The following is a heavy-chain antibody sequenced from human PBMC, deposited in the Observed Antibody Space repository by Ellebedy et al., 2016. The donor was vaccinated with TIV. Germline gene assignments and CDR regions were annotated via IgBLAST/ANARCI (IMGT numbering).Heavy chain of an antibody. CDR2: IYHSGST. V-gene: IGHV4-30-2*01. J-gene: IGHJ5*02. Sequence: SETLSLTCAVSGGSISSGGYSWSWIRQPPGKGLEWIGYIYHSGSTYYNPSLKSRVTISVDRSKNQFSLKLSSVTAADTAVYYCAREVGYSYETWGQGTLVTVSS. CDR1: GGSISSGGYS. CDR3: AREVGYSYET. D-gene: IGHD5-18*01.